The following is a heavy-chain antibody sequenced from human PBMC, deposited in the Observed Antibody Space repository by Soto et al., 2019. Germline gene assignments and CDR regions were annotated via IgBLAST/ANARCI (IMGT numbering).Heavy chain of an antibody. CDR2: IYYSGST. V-gene: IGHV4-30-4*02. D-gene: IGHD3-3*01. CDR1: GGSISSGYYY. J-gene: IGHJ4*02. CDR3: ARRRFLEWLFDY. Sequence: SETLSLTCTVSGGSISSGYYYWSWIRQPTGKGLEWIGYIYYSGSTYYNPSIKSRVTISVDTSKHQFSLKLSSVTAADTAVYYCARRRFLEWLFDYWGQGTLVTVSS.